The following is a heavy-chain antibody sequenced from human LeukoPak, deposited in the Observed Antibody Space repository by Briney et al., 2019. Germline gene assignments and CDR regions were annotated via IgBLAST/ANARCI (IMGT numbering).Heavy chain of an antibody. Sequence: PSETLSLTCTVSGFSISSDDYCWGWIPQPPGKGLEWTGFIDYSGSTYYNPSLKSRVTTSVDTSKNQFSLKLSSVTAADTAVYYCARVFAPHDAFDIWGQGTMVTVSS. CDR2: IDYSGST. CDR1: GFSISSDDYC. J-gene: IGHJ3*02. V-gene: IGHV4-30-4*08. CDR3: ARVFAPHDAFDI. D-gene: IGHD3-10*02.